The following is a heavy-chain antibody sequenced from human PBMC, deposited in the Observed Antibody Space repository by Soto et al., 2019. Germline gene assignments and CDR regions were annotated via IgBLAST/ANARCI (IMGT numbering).Heavy chain of an antibody. CDR2: IYYSGST. CDR1: VGSISSGGYY. D-gene: IGHD2-8*01. CDR3: ARNSTKMDYYYGMDV. V-gene: IGHV4-31*03. J-gene: IGHJ6*02. Sequence: SETLSITCTVSVGSISSGGYYWSWIRQQPGKGLEWIWYIYYSGSTYYNPSPKSRVTISVDTSKNQLSLKLSSVTAADTSVYYCARNSTKMDYYYGMDVCGQGTTVTVSS.